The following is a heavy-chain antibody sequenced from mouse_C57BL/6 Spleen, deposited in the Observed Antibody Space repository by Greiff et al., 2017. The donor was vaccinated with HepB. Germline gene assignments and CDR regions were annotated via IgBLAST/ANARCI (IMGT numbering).Heavy chain of an antibody. J-gene: IGHJ4*01. CDR2: IYPYNGVS. CDR1: GYSFTGYY. Sequence: VHVKQSGPELVKPGASVKISCKASGYSFTGYYMHWVKQSHGNILDWIGYIYPYNGVSSYNQKFKGKATLTVDKSSSTAYMELRSLTSEDSAVYYCARGYGSSYDYAMDYWGQGTSVTVSS. D-gene: IGHD1-1*01. V-gene: IGHV1-31*01. CDR3: ARGYGSSYDYAMDY.